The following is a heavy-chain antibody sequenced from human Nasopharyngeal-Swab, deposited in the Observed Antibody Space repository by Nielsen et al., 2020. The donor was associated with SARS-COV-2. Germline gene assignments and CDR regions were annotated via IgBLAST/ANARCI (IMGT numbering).Heavy chain of an antibody. CDR1: GFTFSSYA. J-gene: IGHJ4*02. CDR3: VRDNWAPDY. V-gene: IGHV3-48*02. CDR2: ISDRDDTT. D-gene: IGHD7-27*01. Sequence: GESLKISCSASGFTFSSYAMHWVRQAPGQGLEWISFISDRDDTTVYAESVKGRFTMSRDNARNSVFLQMNNLRDGDTAMYFCVRDNWAPDYWGQGTLVTVSS.